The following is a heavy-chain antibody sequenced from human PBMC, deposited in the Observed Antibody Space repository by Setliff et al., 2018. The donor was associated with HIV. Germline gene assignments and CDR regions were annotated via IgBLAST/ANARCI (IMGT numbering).Heavy chain of an antibody. J-gene: IGHJ4*02. CDR1: GYTFMNFA. V-gene: IGHV7-4-1*02. CDR3: ARRSHSVGTSWPFDH. D-gene: IGHD6-13*01. CDR2: INPNTGNP. Sequence: ASVKVSCKASGYTFMNFAMHWVRQAPGQGLEWMGWINPNTGNPTYAQGFTGRFVFSLDTSVSTEYLQISSLEAQDTGVYYCARRSHSVGTSWPFDHWGQGTQVTVSS.